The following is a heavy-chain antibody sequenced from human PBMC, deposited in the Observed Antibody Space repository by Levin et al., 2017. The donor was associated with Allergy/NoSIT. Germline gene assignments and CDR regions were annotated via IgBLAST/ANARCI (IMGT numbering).Heavy chain of an antibody. D-gene: IGHD1-26*01. J-gene: IGHJ6*02. CDR1: GASMSIYY. CDR2: INISGRT. V-gene: IGHV4-34*01. Sequence: SETLSLTCAVSGASMSIYYWSWIRQSPGKGLEWIGEINISGRTNYNPSLKSRVTISSDTSKNQFSLNLSSVTAADTAVYYCARGGREWEPRYYYYSGMDVWGQGTTVTVSS. CDR3: ARGGREWEPRYYYYSGMDV.